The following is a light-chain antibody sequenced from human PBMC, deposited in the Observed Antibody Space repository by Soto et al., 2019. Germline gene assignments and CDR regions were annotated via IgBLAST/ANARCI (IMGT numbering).Light chain of an antibody. Sequence: EVLGTQSPATLSVSPGERVTVSCRPSQSVSSYLAWYQQKPGQAPRLLIYGASTRATGTPARFSGGGSGTEFTLTISSLQSEDFAVYYCQQYNSWPPYIFGQGTKVDI. J-gene: IGKJ2*01. CDR2: GAS. CDR3: QQYNSWPPYI. V-gene: IGKV3-15*01. CDR1: QSVSSY.